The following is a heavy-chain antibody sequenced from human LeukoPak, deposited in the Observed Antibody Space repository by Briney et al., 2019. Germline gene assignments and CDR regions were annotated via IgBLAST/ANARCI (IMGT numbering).Heavy chain of an antibody. CDR3: ARLKGARYCSGGSCAFPRFAP. J-gene: IGHJ5*02. CDR1: GVSFSGYY. V-gene: IGHV4-34*01. D-gene: IGHD2-15*01. Sequence: SETLSLTCAVYGVSFSGYYWSWIRHPPGKGREWIGEINHRRSNNYNLSLKSRVTISVDTSKNQFSLSGSSVTPADRSVYYWARLKGARYCSGGSCAFPRFAPWGQGTLVTVSS. CDR2: INHRRSN.